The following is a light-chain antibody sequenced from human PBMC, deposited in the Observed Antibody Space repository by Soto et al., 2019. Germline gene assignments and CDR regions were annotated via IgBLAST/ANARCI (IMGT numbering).Light chain of an antibody. CDR1: SSNIGSNY. V-gene: IGLV1-47*02. CDR3: AAWDDSVSGPV. Sequence: QAVVTQPPSASGTPGQRVTISCSGSSSNIGSNYVYWYQQLPGTAPKLLIYSNNLRPSGVPDRFSGSKSGTSASLAISGLRSEDEADYYCAAWDDSVSGPVFGGGTQLTVL. CDR2: SNN. J-gene: IGLJ2*01.